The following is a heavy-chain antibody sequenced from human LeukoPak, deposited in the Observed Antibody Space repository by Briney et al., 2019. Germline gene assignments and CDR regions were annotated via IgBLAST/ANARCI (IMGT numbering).Heavy chain of an antibody. Sequence: GGSLRLSCEASGFTFSSYWMHWVRQAPGQGLVWVSRINSDESSTTYADSVKGRFTISRDNAKNTLFLQMNSLRAEDTAVYYCARAKRDGYNCFDYWGQGTLVTVSS. V-gene: IGHV3-74*01. CDR2: INSDESST. CDR1: GFTFSSYW. J-gene: IGHJ4*02. D-gene: IGHD5-24*01. CDR3: ARAKRDGYNCFDY.